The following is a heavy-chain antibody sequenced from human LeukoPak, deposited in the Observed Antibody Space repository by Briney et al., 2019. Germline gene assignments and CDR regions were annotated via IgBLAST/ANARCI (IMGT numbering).Heavy chain of an antibody. J-gene: IGHJ6*04. CDR1: GYTFTGYD. Sequence: ASVKVSCKASGYTFTGYDMHWVRQAPGQGLEWVGWINPNSGGTNYAQKFQDWVTMTRDTSISTAYMELSRLRSDDTAVYYCARERPGTDYGMDVWGKGTTVTVSS. CDR3: ARERPGTDYGMDV. V-gene: IGHV1-2*04. CDR2: INPNSGGT. D-gene: IGHD3-10*01.